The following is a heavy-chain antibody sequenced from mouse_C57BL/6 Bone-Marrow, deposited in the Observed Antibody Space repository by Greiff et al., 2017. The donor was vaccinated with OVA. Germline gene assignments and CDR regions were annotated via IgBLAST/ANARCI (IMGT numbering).Heavy chain of an antibody. CDR2: ISSGGSYT. J-gene: IGHJ2*01. CDR1: GFTFSSYG. D-gene: IGHD3-3*01. CDR3: ARLGGRNYFDY. V-gene: IGHV5-6*01. Sequence: EVKLVESGGDLVKPGGSLKLSCAASGFTFSSYGMSWVRQTPDTRLEWVATISSGGSYTYYPDSVKGRFTISRDNAKNTLYLQLSSLKSEDTAMYYGARLGGRNYFDYWGQGTTLTVSS.